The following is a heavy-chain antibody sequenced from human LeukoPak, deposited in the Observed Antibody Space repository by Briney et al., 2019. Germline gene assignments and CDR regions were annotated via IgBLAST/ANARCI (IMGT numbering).Heavy chain of an antibody. CDR3: ASLGGTADYYFDY. D-gene: IGHD6-19*01. V-gene: IGHV3-73*01. J-gene: IGHJ4*02. Sequence: GGSLRLSCAASGFTFSGSAMHWVRQASGKGLEWVGRIRSKANSYATEYAASVKGRFTISRDDSKNTAYLQMNSLKTEDTAVYYCASLGGTADYYFDYWGQGTLVTVSS. CDR2: IRSKANSYAT. CDR1: GFTFSGSA.